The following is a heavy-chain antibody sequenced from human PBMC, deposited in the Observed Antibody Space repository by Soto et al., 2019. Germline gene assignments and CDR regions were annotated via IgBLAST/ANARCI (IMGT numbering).Heavy chain of an antibody. D-gene: IGHD2-21*02. CDR2: INAGNGNT. V-gene: IGHV1-3*05. J-gene: IGHJ4*02. CDR1: GYTFTSYA. Sequence: QVKLVQSGAEEKKPGASVKVSCKASGYTFTSYAMHWVRQAPGQRLEWMGWINAGNGNTKYSQKYQGRVTITRDTSACTAYMELSRLRSEDTAVYYCARSIVVVTALDYLGPGTLVTVSS. CDR3: ARSIVVVTALDY.